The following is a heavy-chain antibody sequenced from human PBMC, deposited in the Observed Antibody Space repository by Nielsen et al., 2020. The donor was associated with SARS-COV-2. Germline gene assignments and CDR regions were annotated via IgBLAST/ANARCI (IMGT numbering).Heavy chain of an antibody. CDR2: IYPGDSDT. CDR1: GYSFTSYW. Sequence: KVSCKGSGYSFTSYWIGWVRPLPGKGLEWMGIIYPGDSDTRYSPSFQGQVTIPADKSISTAYLQWSSLKASDTAMYYCTRHCSGGSCPAAFDIWGQGTMVTVSS. CDR3: TRHCSGGSCPAAFDI. V-gene: IGHV5-51*01. J-gene: IGHJ3*02. D-gene: IGHD2-15*01.